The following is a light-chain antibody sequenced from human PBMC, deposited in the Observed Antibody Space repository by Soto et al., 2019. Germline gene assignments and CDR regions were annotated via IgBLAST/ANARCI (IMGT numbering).Light chain of an antibody. CDR1: SSNIGANYD. V-gene: IGLV1-40*01. CDR2: GNS. J-gene: IGLJ3*02. CDR3: QSYDSSLSAWV. Sequence: QSVLTQPPSVSGAPGQRVTISCTGSSSNIGANYDIHWYQQLPGTAPKLLICGNSNRPSGVPDRFSGSKSGTSASLAITGLQAEDEADYYCQSYDSSLSAWVFGGGTQLTVL.